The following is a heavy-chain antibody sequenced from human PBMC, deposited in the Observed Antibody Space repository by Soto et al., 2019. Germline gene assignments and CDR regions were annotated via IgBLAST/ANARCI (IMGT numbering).Heavy chain of an antibody. V-gene: IGHV6-1*01. CDR3: ARGSYYSGWV. CDR2: TYYRSKWYS. Sequence: PSQTLSLTFAISGDSVSSTSAAWSLIRQSPSRGLEWLGRTYYRSKWYSDYAVSVKSRITINPDTSKNQFSLQLNSVTPEDTAVYYCARGSYYSGWVWGQGTLVTVSS. CDR1: GDSVSSTSAA. D-gene: IGHD6-19*01. J-gene: IGHJ4*02.